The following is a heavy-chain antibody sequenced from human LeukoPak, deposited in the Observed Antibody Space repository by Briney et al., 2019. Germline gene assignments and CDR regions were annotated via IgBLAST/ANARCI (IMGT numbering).Heavy chain of an antibody. CDR1: GFTFRNCA. V-gene: IGHV3-30-3*01. J-gene: IGHJ4*02. D-gene: IGHD6-13*01. CDR2: ISYDGSNK. Sequence: PGRSLRLSCAASGFTFRNCAMHWVRQAPGKGLEWVAVISYDGSNKYYADSVKGRFTISRDNSKNTLYLQMNSLRAEDTAVYYCAREGSWYEFDYWGQGTLVTVSS. CDR3: AREGSWYEFDY.